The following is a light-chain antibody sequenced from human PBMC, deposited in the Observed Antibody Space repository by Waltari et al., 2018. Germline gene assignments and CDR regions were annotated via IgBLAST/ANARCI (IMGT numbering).Light chain of an antibody. V-gene: IGKV3-20*01. J-gene: IGKJ1*01. CDR2: GIV. CDR1: QSVNRA. Sequence: EIVLTQSPGTLSLSPGERATLSCKASQSVNRALDWYQQKPGQAPRLLIYGIVDRAAGTPDRFSGSGSGTDFSLTISRLEPEDFAVYYCQHYLRLPVTFGQGTRVEVK. CDR3: QHYLRLPVT.